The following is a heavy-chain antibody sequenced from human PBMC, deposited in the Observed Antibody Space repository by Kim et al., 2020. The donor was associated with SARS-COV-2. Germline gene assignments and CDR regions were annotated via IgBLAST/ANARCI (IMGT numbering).Heavy chain of an antibody. Sequence: YSPSLKTRLTITKDASKNQVVLTMTNIDPVDTATYYCAHTIDYTSSSFDYWGQGTLVTVSS. CDR3: AHTIDYTSSSFDY. J-gene: IGHJ4*02. V-gene: IGHV2-5*01. D-gene: IGHD6-6*01.